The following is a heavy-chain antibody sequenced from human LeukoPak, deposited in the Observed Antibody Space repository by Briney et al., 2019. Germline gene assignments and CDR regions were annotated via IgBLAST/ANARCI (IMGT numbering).Heavy chain of an antibody. CDR2: INPNSGGT. CDR1: GYTFTGYY. D-gene: IGHD3-22*01. V-gene: IGHV1-2*02. CDR3: ARRLDGDSSGYGGY. Sequence: GASVKVSCKASGYTFTGYYMHWVRQAPGQGLEWMGWINPNSGGTNYAQKFQGRVTMTRDTSISTAYMELSRLRSDDTAVYYCARRLDGDSSGYGGYWGQGTLVTVSS. J-gene: IGHJ4*02.